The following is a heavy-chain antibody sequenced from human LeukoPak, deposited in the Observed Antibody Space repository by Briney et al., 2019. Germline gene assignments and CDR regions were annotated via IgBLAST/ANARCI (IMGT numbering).Heavy chain of an antibody. D-gene: IGHD6-19*01. J-gene: IGHJ4*02. CDR3: ARATGSGWYFDN. V-gene: IGHV4-39*07. CDR2: IYYSGST. Sequence: SETLSFTCTVSGGSISSSSYYWGWIRQPPGKGLEWIGSIYYSGSTYYNPSLKSRVTISVDTSKNQFSLKLSSVTAADTAVYYCARATGSGWYFDNWGQGTPVTVSS. CDR1: GGSISSSSYY.